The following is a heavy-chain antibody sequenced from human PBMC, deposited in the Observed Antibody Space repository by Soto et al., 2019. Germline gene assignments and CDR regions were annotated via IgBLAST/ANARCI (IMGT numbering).Heavy chain of an antibody. CDR2: LAVSDGNT. V-gene: IGHV3-23*01. J-gene: IGHJ4*02. CDR1: GFTFSSYA. CDR3: AKTVSTTWAFDY. Sequence: GGSLRLSCAASGFTFSSYAMSWVRQAPGKGLEWVSALAVSDGNTYYADSVKGRFTISRDNSKNTLYLQMNSLRADDTAVYYCAKTVSTTWAFDYWGQGTLVTVSS. D-gene: IGHD2-2*01.